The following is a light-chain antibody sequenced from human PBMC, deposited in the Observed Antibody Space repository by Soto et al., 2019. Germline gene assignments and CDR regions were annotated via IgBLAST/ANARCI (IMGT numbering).Light chain of an antibody. J-gene: IGLJ3*02. CDR1: NIGSKT. CDR3: QVWDSINDQVV. Sequence: SYVLSQPPSVSVAPGQAAKLTCAGNNIGSKTVHWFQQKPGQAPVLVVHDDSARPSGIPERFSGSNSGNMATLTISRGEAGDEADYYCQVWDSINDQVVFGGGTKVTVL. CDR2: DDS. V-gene: IGLV3-21*02.